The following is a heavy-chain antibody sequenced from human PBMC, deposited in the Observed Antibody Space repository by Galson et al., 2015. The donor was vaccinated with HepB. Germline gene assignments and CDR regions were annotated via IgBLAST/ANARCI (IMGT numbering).Heavy chain of an antibody. J-gene: IGHJ4*02. CDR1: GFDFRNYA. CDR3: VKGKDSRSPLHLVFDS. V-gene: IGHV3-64D*06. Sequence: SLRLSCAASGFDFRNYAIHWVRQTPGKGLEYVSAISSDGGTTFYADSVKGRFSISRDNSKNTLYLQMGSLRVEDTAVYYCVKGKDSRSPLHLVFDSWGQGTLVTVSS. D-gene: IGHD6-13*01. CDR2: ISSDGGTT.